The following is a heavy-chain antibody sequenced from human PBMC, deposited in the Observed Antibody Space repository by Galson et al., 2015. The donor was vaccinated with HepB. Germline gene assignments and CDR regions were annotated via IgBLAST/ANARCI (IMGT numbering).Heavy chain of an antibody. CDR2: IKEDGSQE. J-gene: IGHJ6*03. CDR1: GFSITNDW. V-gene: IGHV3-7*01. CDR3: ARVRVLRLMVRGVREDYFHYMDV. Sequence: SLRLSCAASGFSITNDWMSWVRQAPGKGLEWVANIKEDGSQEYSVASVKGRFTTSRDNAKNSLYLQMNSLRVDDTAVYYCARVRVLRLMVRGVREDYFHYMDVWGKGTTVIVS. D-gene: IGHD3-10*01.